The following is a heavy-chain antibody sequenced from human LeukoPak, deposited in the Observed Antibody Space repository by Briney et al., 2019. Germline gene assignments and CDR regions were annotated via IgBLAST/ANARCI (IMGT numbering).Heavy chain of an antibody. J-gene: IGHJ4*02. V-gene: IGHV4-59*01. CDR2: IYYSGST. CDR1: GGSISSYY. Sequence: PSETLSLTCTVSGGSISSYYWSWIRQPPGKGLEWIGYIYYSGSTNYNPSLKSRVTISLDTSKNQFSLKLSSVTAADTAVYYCARDGGVGGRGSGIDYWGQGTLVTVSS. CDR3: ARDGGVGGRGSGIDY. D-gene: IGHD3-10*01.